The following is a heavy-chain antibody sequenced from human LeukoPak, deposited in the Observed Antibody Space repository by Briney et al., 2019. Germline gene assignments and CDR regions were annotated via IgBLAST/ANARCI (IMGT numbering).Heavy chain of an antibody. Sequence: SQTLSLTCAISGDSVSSNSAAWNWIRQSPSRGLEWLGRTYYRSKWYNDYAVSVKSRITINPDTSKNQFSLQLNSVTPEDTAAYYCAREAPARGVYYYYGMDVWGQGTTVTVSS. J-gene: IGHJ6*02. V-gene: IGHV6-1*01. CDR2: TYYRSKWYN. CDR3: AREAPARGVYYYYGMDV. D-gene: IGHD3-10*01. CDR1: GDSVSSNSAA.